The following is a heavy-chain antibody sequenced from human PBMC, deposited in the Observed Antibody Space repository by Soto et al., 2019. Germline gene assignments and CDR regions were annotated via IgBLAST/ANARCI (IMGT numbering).Heavy chain of an antibody. D-gene: IGHD6-6*01. V-gene: IGHV3-53*01. J-gene: IGHJ6*03. CDR3: ARESIAARYYYYYYMDV. CDR1: GFTVSSNY. Sequence: GGSLRLSCAASGFTVSSNYMSWVRQAPGKGLEWVSVIYSGGSTYYADSVKGRFTISRDNSKNTLYLQMNSLRAEDTDVYYCARESIAARYYYYYYMDVWGKGTTVTVSS. CDR2: IYSGGST.